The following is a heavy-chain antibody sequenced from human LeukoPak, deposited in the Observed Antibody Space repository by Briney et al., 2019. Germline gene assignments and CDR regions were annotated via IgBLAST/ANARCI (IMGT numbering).Heavy chain of an antibody. CDR2: FDPEDGET. Sequence: ASVKVSCKVSGYTLTELSMHWVRQAPGKGLEWMGGFDPEDGETIYAQKFQGRVTMTEDTSTDTAYMELSSLRSEDTAVYYCATKALADFWIGYSLGYWGQGTLVTVSS. D-gene: IGHD3-3*01. V-gene: IGHV1-24*01. J-gene: IGHJ4*02. CDR3: ATKALADFWIGYSLGY. CDR1: GYTLTELS.